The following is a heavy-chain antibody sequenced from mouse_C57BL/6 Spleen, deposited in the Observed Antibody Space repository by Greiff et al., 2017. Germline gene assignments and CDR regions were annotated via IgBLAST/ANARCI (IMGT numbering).Heavy chain of an antibody. Sequence: EVKLVESEGGLVQPGSSMKLSCTASGFTFSDYYMAWVRQVPEKGLEWVANINYDGSSTYYLDSLKSRFIISRDNAKNILYLQMSSLKSEDTATYYCARDPTSYYYGSSWYFDVWGTGTTVTVSS. CDR2: INYDGSST. CDR1: GFTFSDYY. V-gene: IGHV5-16*01. CDR3: ARDPTSYYYGSSWYFDV. D-gene: IGHD1-1*01. J-gene: IGHJ1*03.